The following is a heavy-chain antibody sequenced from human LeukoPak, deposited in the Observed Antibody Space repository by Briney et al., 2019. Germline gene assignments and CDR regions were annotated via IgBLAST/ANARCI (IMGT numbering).Heavy chain of an antibody. D-gene: IGHD1-14*01. CDR3: ARTRTQWATYYYYYMDV. V-gene: IGHV4-61*02. Sequence: SQTLSFTSTGSAVSSNSDHYYWSWIRQPAGKGLEWIGRIYTSGSTNYNPSLKTRVTISADTSKNQFSLNLSSVTAADTAVYYCARTRTQWATYYYYYMDVWGKGTTVTVSS. CDR2: IYTSGST. CDR1: AVSSNSDHYY. J-gene: IGHJ6*03.